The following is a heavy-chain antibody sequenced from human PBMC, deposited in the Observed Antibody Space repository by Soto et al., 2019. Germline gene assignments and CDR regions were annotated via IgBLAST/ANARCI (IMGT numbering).Heavy chain of an antibody. CDR2: INAHNGNT. Sequence: QVQLVQSGAEVKKPGASVKVSCKASGYTFTNYGISWVRQAPGQGLEWMGWINAHNGNTNSAQKPXGRVTMTTHTSTSTASMELRSLRSDDTAVYHYARVLPPFDPWGQGTLVTVSS. J-gene: IGHJ5*02. CDR3: ARVLPPFDP. V-gene: IGHV1-18*01. CDR1: GYTFTNYG.